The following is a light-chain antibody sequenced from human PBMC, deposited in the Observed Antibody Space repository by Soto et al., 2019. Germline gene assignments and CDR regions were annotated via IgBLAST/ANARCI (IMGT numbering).Light chain of an antibody. CDR1: SSDVGGYNY. Sequence: QSALTQPASVSGSPGQSFTISCTGTSSDVGGYNYVSWYQQHPGKAPKLMIYEVSNRPSGVSNRFSGSKSGNTASLTISGLQAEDEADDYCSSYTSSSTPYVFGTGTKLTVL. J-gene: IGLJ1*01. CDR3: SSYTSSSTPYV. V-gene: IGLV2-14*01. CDR2: EVS.